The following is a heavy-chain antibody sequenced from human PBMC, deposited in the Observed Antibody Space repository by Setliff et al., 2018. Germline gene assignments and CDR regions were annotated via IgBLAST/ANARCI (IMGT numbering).Heavy chain of an antibody. Sequence: KTSETLSLTCTVSGGSISSYYWNWIRQPPGEGLEWVGYIYYSGSANYNPSLKSRVTISVDTSKNQFSLKLSSVTAADTAVYYCARGPSSGSYSDAFDIWGQGTMVTVSS. CDR1: GGSISSYY. D-gene: IGHD1-26*01. CDR2: IYYSGSA. V-gene: IGHV4-59*12. CDR3: ARGPSSGSYSDAFDI. J-gene: IGHJ3*02.